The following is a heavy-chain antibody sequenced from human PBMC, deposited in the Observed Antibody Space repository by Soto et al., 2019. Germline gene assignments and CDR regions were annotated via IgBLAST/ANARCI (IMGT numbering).Heavy chain of an antibody. CDR1: GFTFSSYA. V-gene: IGHV3-23*01. J-gene: IGHJ6*02. D-gene: IGHD5-18*01. Sequence: EVQLLESGGGLVQPGGSLRLSCAASGFTFSSYAMKWVRQAPGKGLEWVSLIGESGTPTYYADSVKGRFTISRDNSGNKLFREMYSLRSEDTAVYYCARYMPGVRYYGMDVWGQGTTVTVSS. CDR3: ARYMPGVRYYGMDV. CDR2: IGESGTPT.